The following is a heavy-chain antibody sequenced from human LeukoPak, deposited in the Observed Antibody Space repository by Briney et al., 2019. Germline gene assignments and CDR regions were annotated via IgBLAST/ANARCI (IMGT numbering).Heavy chain of an antibody. CDR3: ARDRDNWNDGNAFDI. V-gene: IGHV4-59*01. CDR2: IYYSGST. J-gene: IGHJ3*02. CDR1: GGSITSYY. D-gene: IGHD1-1*01. Sequence: SETLSLTCTVSGGSITSYYWSWIRHPPGKGLEWMGYIYYSGSTNYNPSLKRRVTISVDTSKNQFSLKLSSVTAADTAVYYCARDRDNWNDGNAFDIWGQGTMVTVSS.